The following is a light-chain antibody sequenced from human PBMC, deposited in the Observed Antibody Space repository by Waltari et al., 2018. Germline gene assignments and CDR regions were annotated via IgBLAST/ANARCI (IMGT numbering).Light chain of an antibody. V-gene: IGKV3-15*01. Sequence: EILMTQSPATLSVSPGARATLSCRASQSVSSTLAWYQQKPGQAPRLLIYDASTRATGIPARFSGSGSGTEFTLTISSLQSEDFAVYYCQQYSNWYTFGQGTKLEIK. CDR2: DAS. CDR3: QQYSNWYT. J-gene: IGKJ2*01. CDR1: QSVSST.